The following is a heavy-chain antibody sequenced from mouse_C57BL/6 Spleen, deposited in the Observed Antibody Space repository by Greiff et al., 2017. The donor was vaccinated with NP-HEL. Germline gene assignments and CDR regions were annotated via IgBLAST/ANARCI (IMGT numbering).Heavy chain of an antibody. CDR1: GYSFTGYY. J-gene: IGHJ2*01. CDR2: INPSTGGT. Sequence: VQLQQSGPELVKPGASVKISCKASGYSFTGYYMNWVKQSPEKSLEWIGEINPSTGGTTYNQKFKAKATLTVDKSSSTAYMQLKSLTSEDSAVYYCARSPNYGSSYYFDYWGQGTTLTVSS. D-gene: IGHD1-1*01. V-gene: IGHV1-42*01. CDR3: ARSPNYGSSYYFDY.